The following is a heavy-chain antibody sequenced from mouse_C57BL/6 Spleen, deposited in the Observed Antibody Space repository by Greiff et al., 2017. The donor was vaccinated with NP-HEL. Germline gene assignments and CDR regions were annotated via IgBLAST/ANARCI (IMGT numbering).Heavy chain of an antibody. V-gene: IGHV1-55*01. CDR2: IYPGSGST. CDR1: GYTFTSYW. D-gene: IGHD2-10*01. CDR3: ASIVGLLSHFDY. Sequence: QVQLQQPGAELVKPGASVKMSCKASGYTFTSYWITWVKQRPGQGLEWIGDIYPGSGSTNYNEKFKSKATLTVDTSSSTAYMQLSSLTSEDSAVYYCASIVGLLSHFDYWGQGTTLTVSS. J-gene: IGHJ2*01.